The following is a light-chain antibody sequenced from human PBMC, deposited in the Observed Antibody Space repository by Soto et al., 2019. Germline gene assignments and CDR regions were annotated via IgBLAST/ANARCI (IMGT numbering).Light chain of an antibody. CDR2: DVS. Sequence: QSALTQPRSVSGSPGQSVTISCTGTSSDVGGYNYVSWYQQHPGKAPKLMIYDVSKRPSGVPDRFSGSKSGNTASLTISGLQADDEDYYYCCSYAGSYTVVFGGGTKVTVL. J-gene: IGLJ2*01. V-gene: IGLV2-11*01. CDR3: CSYAGSYTVV. CDR1: SSDVGGYNY.